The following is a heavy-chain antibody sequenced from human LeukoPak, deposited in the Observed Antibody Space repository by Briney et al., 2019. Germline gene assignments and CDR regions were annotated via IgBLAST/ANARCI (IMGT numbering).Heavy chain of an antibody. Sequence: GGSLRLSCVASGFTFSSYGMNWVRQAPGKGLQWVSSIANTGGNTYYADSVRGRFTIPRDNSKNTLYLQMNSLRDEDTAGYYCAKGGLVRYYDSSGYYCDYWGQGTLVTVSS. CDR2: IANTGGNT. CDR3: AKGGLVRYYDSSGYYCDY. CDR1: GFTFSSYG. J-gene: IGHJ4*02. V-gene: IGHV3-23*01. D-gene: IGHD3-22*01.